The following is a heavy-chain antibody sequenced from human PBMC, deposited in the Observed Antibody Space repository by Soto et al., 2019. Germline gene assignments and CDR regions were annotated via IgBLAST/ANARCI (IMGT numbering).Heavy chain of an antibody. CDR2: ISAYNGNT. Sequence: ASVKVSCKASGYTFTSYGISWVRQAPGQGLEWMGWISAYNGNTNYAQKFQGRVTITTDTSTSTAYMELSSLRSEDTAVYYCARDWGGSGSSYYFDYWGQGTLVTVSS. D-gene: IGHD6-19*01. CDR3: ARDWGGSGSSYYFDY. V-gene: IGHV1-18*01. CDR1: GYTFTSYG. J-gene: IGHJ4*02.